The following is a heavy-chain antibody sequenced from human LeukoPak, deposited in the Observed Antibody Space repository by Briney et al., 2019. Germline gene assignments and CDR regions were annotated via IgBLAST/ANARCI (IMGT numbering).Heavy chain of an antibody. V-gene: IGHV4-34*01. D-gene: IGHD6-13*01. CDR3: ARLITAAGPGAYFDY. J-gene: IGHJ4*02. Sequence: PGGSLRLSCAASGFTFSSYAMSWVRQAPGKGLEWIGEINHSGSTNYNPSLKSRVTISVDTSKNQFSLELSSVTAADTAVYYCARLITAAGPGAYFDYWGQGTLVIVSS. CDR1: GFTFSSYA. CDR2: INHSGST.